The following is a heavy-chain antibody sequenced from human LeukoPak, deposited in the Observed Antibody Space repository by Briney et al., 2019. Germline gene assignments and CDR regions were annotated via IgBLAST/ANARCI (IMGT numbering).Heavy chain of an antibody. J-gene: IGHJ4*02. V-gene: IGHV1-18*01. CDR3: ATELLGYCSSTSCYTG. CDR2: ISAYNGNT. Sequence: ASVKVSCKASGYTFTSYGISWVRQAPGQGLEWMGWISAYNGNTNYAQKLQGRVTMTTDTSTSTAYMELRSLRSDDTAVYYCATELLGYCSSTSCYTGWGQGTLATVSS. D-gene: IGHD2-2*02. CDR1: GYTFTSYG.